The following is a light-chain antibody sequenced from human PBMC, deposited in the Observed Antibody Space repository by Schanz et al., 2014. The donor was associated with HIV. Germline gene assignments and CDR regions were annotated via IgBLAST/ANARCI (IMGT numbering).Light chain of an antibody. J-gene: IGLJ2*01. CDR3: QTYDSSRNVV. V-gene: IGLV1-40*01. Sequence: QSVLTQPPSVSGAPGQRVTISCTGSSSNIGANYDVHWYQQLPGTAPKLLIYGNSNRPSGVPDRFSGSKSGTSASLAITGLQAEDEADYYCQTYDSSRNVVFGGGTQLTVL. CDR2: GNS. CDR1: SSNIGANYD.